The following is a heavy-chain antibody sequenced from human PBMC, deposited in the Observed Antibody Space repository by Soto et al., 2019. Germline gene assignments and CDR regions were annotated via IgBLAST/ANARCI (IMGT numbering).Heavy chain of an antibody. Sequence: GGSLRLSCVVSGFTFSSYSMNWVRQAPGKGPEWVSYISSSSSTIYYADSVKGRFTISRDNAKNSLYLQMNSLRDEDTAVYYCAIGCGGSCPIDYWGQGTLVTVSS. D-gene: IGHD2-15*01. J-gene: IGHJ4*02. CDR3: AIGCGGSCPIDY. CDR1: GFTFSSYS. CDR2: ISSSSSTI. V-gene: IGHV3-48*02.